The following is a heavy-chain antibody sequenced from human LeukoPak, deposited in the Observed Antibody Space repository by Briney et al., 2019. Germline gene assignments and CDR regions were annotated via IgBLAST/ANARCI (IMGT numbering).Heavy chain of an antibody. D-gene: IGHD2-2*01. J-gene: IGHJ4*02. CDR1: GFTFNNYG. CDR3: AKGPLRGAAAAIDY. CDR2: ISYDGRNK. Sequence: GGSLRLSCAASGFTFNNYGMHWVRQAPGKGLEWVAVISYDGRNKHYPDSVKGRFTISRDISTDTLWLQMDSLRTEDTAVYYCAKGPLRGAAAAIDYWGQGTLVTVSS. V-gene: IGHV3-30*18.